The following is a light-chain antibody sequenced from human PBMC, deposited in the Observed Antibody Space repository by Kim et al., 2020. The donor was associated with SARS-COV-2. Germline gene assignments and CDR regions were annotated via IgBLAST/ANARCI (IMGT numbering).Light chain of an antibody. CDR2: RDR. CDR1: NLGGPV. J-gene: IGLJ1*01. Sequence: DGHNLGGPVVNWYQPKPGQAPVLVIERDRDRPSGIPDRFSGSNSGNTAPLTISRAQAGGEADYYCQVWAARTCIFGPGTKVTVL. CDR3: QVWAARTCI. V-gene: IGLV3-9*01.